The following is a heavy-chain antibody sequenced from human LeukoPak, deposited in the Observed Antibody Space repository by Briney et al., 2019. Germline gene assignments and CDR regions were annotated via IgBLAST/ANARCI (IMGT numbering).Heavy chain of an antibody. CDR3: AKDFPLKSDRIAVAGAPHW. D-gene: IGHD6-19*01. CDR1: GFTFSSYG. V-gene: IGHV3-30*18. J-gene: IGHJ4*02. Sequence: GGSLRLSCAASGFTFSSYGMHWVRQAPGKGLEGVAVISYDGSNKYYADSVKGRFTISRDNSKNTLYLQMNSLRAEDTAVYYCAKDFPLKSDRIAVAGAPHWWGQGTLVTVSS. CDR2: ISYDGSNK.